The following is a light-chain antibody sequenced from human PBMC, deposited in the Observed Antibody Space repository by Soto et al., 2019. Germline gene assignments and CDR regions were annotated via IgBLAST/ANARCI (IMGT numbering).Light chain of an antibody. J-gene: IGKJ1*01. CDR3: QVFGSAPS. CDR1: QSVSSSN. Sequence: EIVLTQSPGTLSLSPGERATLSCRASQSVSSSNLAWYQQKPGQAPRLLIYGAASRATGIPDRFSGSGSGADYTLIISRLEPEDFAVYFCQVFGSAPSFGQGTKVDIK. CDR2: GAA. V-gene: IGKV3-20*01.